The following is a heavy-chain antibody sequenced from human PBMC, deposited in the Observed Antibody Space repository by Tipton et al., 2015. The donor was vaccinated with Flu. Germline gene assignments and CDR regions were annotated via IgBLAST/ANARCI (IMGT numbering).Heavy chain of an antibody. V-gene: IGHV3-23*01. CDR2: ISGSGGSA. CDR1: GFTFSNYA. J-gene: IGHJ4*02. D-gene: IGHD3-16*01. CDR3: AKRGDRFDY. Sequence: SLRLSCAASGFTFSNYAMRWVRQAPGKGLQWVSTISGSGGSAYFADSVKGRFTISRDDSKNTLYLQMNSLRVEDTAVYYCAKRGDRFDYWGQGTLVTVSS.